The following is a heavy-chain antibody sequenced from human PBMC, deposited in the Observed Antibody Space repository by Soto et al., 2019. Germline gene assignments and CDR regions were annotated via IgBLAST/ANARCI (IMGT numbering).Heavy chain of an antibody. CDR2: ISYDGSNK. V-gene: IGHV3-30*18. D-gene: IGHD4-17*01. J-gene: IGHJ6*02. Sequence: LRLSCTAPGFTFSSYGMHWVRQAPGKGLEWVAVISYDGSNKYYADSVKGRFTISRDNSKNTLYLQMNSLRAEDTAVYYCAKDYGGNRYYYYGMDVWGQGTTVTISS. CDR3: AKDYGGNRYYYYGMDV. CDR1: GFTFSSYG.